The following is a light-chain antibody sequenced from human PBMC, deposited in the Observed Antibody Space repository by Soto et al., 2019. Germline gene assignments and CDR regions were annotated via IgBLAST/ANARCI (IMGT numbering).Light chain of an antibody. CDR3: QQYNSYSPGT. Sequence: DIQMTQSPSTLSASVGDSVTITCRASQSVVKWLAWYQQKPGKPPKVLIYDATTLGNGVPSRFSGSGSGTEFTLTISSLQPDDLATYYCQQYNSYSPGTFGQGTKVEIK. J-gene: IGKJ1*01. CDR2: DAT. CDR1: QSVVKW. V-gene: IGKV1-5*01.